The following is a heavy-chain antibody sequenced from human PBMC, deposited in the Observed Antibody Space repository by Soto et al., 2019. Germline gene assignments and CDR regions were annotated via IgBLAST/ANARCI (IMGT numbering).Heavy chain of an antibody. D-gene: IGHD3-10*01. CDR3: ATAPRYGSGSYYR. V-gene: IGHV1-24*01. J-gene: IGHJ4*02. CDR1: GYTITELS. Sequence: ASVKVSCRVSGYTITELSMHWVRQAPGKGLEWMGGFDPEDGETIYAQKFQGRVTMTEDTSTDTAYMELSSLRSEDTAVYYCATAPRYGSGSYYRWGQGTLVTVSS. CDR2: FDPEDGET.